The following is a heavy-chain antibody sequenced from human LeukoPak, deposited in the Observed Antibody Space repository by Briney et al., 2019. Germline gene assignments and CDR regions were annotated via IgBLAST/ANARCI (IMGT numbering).Heavy chain of an antibody. CDR3: ARDNSVGDIAWWFDP. D-gene: IGHD3-16*02. CDR2: INPSGSST. CDR1: GYSFTSHY. Sequence: ASVKVSCKASGYSFTSHYMHWVRQSPGQGLEWMGLINPSGSSTLYAQKFQGRVTMTRDMSTTTDYMELSSLRSEDTAVYYCARDNSVGDIAWWFDPWGQGTLVTVSS. V-gene: IGHV1-46*01. J-gene: IGHJ5*02.